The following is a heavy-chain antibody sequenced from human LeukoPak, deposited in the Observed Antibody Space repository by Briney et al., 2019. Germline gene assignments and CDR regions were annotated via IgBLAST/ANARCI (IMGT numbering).Heavy chain of an antibody. J-gene: IGHJ6*03. Sequence: SQTLSLTCTVYGDFISSGNYYWTWIRQPAGKGLEWIGHICTSGSTNYNPSLKSRVTMSVDTSNNEFSLKLNSVTAADTAVYYCARTYDSPGYYSPDYYYMDVWGKGTTVTISS. CDR3: ARTYDSPGYYSPDYYYMDV. D-gene: IGHD3-22*01. CDR2: ICTSGST. CDR1: GDFISSGNYY. V-gene: IGHV4-61*09.